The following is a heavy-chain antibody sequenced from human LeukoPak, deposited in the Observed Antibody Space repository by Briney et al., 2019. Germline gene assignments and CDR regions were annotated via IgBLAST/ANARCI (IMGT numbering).Heavy chain of an antibody. CDR1: GFTFDDYA. CDR3: AKGHYYDSSGYIDY. J-gene: IGHJ4*02. V-gene: IGHV3-9*01. Sequence: GGSLRLSCAACGFTFDDYAMQWVRQARGKGLEGVSGISWNSGRTGYADSVKGRFTISRHNAKNSLYVQMNSLRAEDTALYYCAKGHYYDSSGYIDYWGQGTLVTVSS. D-gene: IGHD3-22*01. CDR2: ISWNSGRT.